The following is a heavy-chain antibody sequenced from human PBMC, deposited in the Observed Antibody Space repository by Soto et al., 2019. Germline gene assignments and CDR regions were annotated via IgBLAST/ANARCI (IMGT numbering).Heavy chain of an antibody. Sequence: SETLSLTCTVSGGSISSYYWSWIRQPPGKGLEWIGYIYYSGSTNYNPSLKSRVTISVDTSKNQFSLKLSSVTAADTAVYYCARRRTGYCSSTSCQTYRNPKYNWFDPWGQGTLGTVSA. V-gene: IGHV4-59*08. CDR3: ARRRTGYCSSTSCQTYRNPKYNWFDP. J-gene: IGHJ5*02. D-gene: IGHD2-2*03. CDR2: IYYSGST. CDR1: GGSISSYY.